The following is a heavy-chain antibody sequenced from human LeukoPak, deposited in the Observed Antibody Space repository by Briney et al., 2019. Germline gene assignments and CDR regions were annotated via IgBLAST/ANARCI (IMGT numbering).Heavy chain of an antibody. J-gene: IGHJ4*02. Sequence: KAGGSLRLSCAASGFSLSSYTMNWVRQAPGKGLEWVSSISSSGSDKYYADSVKGRFTISRDNAKNSLYLQMNSLRVEDTAVYYCAAQGGFDYWGQGTLVTVSS. CDR2: ISSSGSDK. V-gene: IGHV3-21*06. CDR3: AAQGGFDY. CDR1: GFSLSSYT. D-gene: IGHD3-16*01.